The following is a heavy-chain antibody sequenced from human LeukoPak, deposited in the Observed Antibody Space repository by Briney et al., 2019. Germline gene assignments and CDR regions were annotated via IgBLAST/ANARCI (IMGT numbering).Heavy chain of an antibody. Sequence: GGSLRLSCTASGFTVSSNYLSWVRQAPGRGLEWVSIIYGGGGTYYAASVKGRFTISRDNSKNTLCLQMNSLRAEDTAMYYCARVGVTGTTLTDYWGQGTLVTVSS. V-gene: IGHV3-53*05. CDR3: ARVGVTGTTLTDY. CDR2: IYGGGGT. CDR1: GFTVSSNY. D-gene: IGHD1-20*01. J-gene: IGHJ4*02.